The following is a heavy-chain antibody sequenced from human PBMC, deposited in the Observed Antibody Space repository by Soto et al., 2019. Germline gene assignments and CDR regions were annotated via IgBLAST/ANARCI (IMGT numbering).Heavy chain of an antibody. J-gene: IGHJ6*01. CDR2: IWYDGSNK. CDR3: ARGFRGMSYYGIDV. V-gene: IGHV3-33*01. D-gene: IGHD2-15*01. Sequence: ESGGGVVQPGRSLRLSCAASGFTFSLYGMHWVRQAPGKGLEWVAVIWYDGSNKFYADSVKGRFTISRDNSKNTLYLQMNCLSDKDAAVYYCARGFRGMSYYGIDVWGRGTTVNVS. CDR1: GFTFSLYG.